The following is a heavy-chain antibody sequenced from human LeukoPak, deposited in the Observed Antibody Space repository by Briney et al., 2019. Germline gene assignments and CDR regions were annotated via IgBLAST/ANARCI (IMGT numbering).Heavy chain of an antibody. Sequence: PSETLSLTCTVTGGSISSYYWSWIRQPAGKGLEWIGRIHTIGSTNYTPSLKSRVPMSVDTSKNQFSMKLSSVTATDTAIYYCARDAKYYYGSRTFFFFEYWGQGTLLTVSS. D-gene: IGHD3-10*01. CDR2: IHTIGST. CDR3: ARDAKYYYGSRTFFFFEY. J-gene: IGHJ4*02. CDR1: GGSISSYY. V-gene: IGHV4-4*07.